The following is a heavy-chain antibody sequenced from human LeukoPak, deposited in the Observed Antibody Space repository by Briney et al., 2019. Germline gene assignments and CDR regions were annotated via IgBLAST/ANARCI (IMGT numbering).Heavy chain of an antibody. D-gene: IGHD4-23*01. CDR2: IKQDGSEK. V-gene: IGHV3-7*05. CDR3: ARVRGDTGGNSDY. J-gene: IGHJ4*02. CDR1: GFTLNNYW. Sequence: VGSLRLSCAASGFTLNNYWMSCCRQAPGKGLEWVANIKQDGSEKYYVDSVKGRFTISRNNAKNLLYLQMNTLRAEDTAVYYCARVRGDTGGNSDYWGQGTLVTVSS.